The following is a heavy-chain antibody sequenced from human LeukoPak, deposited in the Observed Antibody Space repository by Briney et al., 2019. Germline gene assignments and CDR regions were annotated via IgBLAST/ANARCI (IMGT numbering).Heavy chain of an antibody. CDR2: INEGGGLT. J-gene: IGHJ4*02. V-gene: IGHV3-7*01. CDR3: ARVGRNGWDFDH. Sequence: PGGSLRLSCAASGFTFSASWMTWVRQAPGKGLEWVTIINEGGGLTFYVDSVKGRFSISRDNSKNSLSLQMSTLRVEDTAMYYCARVGRNGWDFDHWGQGTLVTVSS. CDR1: GFTFSASW. D-gene: IGHD6-19*01.